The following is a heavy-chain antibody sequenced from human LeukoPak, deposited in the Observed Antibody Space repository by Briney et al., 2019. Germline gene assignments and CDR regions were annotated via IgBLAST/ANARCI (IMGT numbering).Heavy chain of an antibody. CDR2: IDPSDSYT. CDR1: GYSFTSYW. J-gene: IGHJ3*02. D-gene: IGHD4-23*01. CDR3: ARSGGYSGIAFDI. Sequence: GESLRISCKASGYSFTSYWITWVRQMPGKGLEWMGRIDPSDSYTNYSPSFQGHVTISADKSISTAYLRWSSLKASDTAMYYCARSGGYSGIAFDIWGQGTAVTVS. V-gene: IGHV5-10-1*01.